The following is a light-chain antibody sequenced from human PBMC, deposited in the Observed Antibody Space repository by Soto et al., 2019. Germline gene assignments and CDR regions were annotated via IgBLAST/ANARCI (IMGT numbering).Light chain of an antibody. J-gene: IGKJ1*01. CDR1: ESVSTN. CDR3: QQSYSTPRT. CDR2: GAS. Sequence: EIVMTQSPATLSLSPGERATLSCRASESVSTNLAWYQQKAGQAPRLLIYGASTRATGIPARFSGSGSGTDFTLTISSLQPEDFATYYCQQSYSTPRTFGQGTKVDIK. V-gene: IGKV3-15*01.